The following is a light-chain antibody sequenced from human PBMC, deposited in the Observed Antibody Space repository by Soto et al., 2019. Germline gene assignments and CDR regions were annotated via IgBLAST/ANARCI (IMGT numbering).Light chain of an antibody. CDR2: TSS. CDR3: QQSYSNPPT. Sequence: DIQMTQSPASLSASVGYRFTISCGAGQSIGRNLNWYQQKPGKAPTLLMFTSSNLESGVPSRFSGSGSGADFILTISSLQPEDFATYYCQQSYSNPPTFGQGTKVDIK. J-gene: IGKJ1*01. V-gene: IGKV1-39*01. CDR1: QSIGRN.